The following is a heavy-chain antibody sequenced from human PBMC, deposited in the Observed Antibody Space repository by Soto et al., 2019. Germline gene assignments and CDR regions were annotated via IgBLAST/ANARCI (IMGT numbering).Heavy chain of an antibody. Sequence: PSETLSLTCTVSGGSISGYSWGWIRQSPGKGLEWIGYIYYSGSTNYNPSLKSRVTISVDTSKNRFSLKLSSVTVADSAMYYCARAQAAYYFDYWGQGTVVTVSS. CDR1: GGSISGYS. J-gene: IGHJ4*02. CDR2: IYYSGST. CDR3: ARAQAAYYFDY. V-gene: IGHV4-59*13. D-gene: IGHD2-15*01.